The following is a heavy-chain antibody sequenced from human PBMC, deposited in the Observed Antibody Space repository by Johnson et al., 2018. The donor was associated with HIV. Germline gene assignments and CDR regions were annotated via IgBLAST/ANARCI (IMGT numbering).Heavy chain of an antibody. CDR3: ARSMWFMTLGDAFDI. V-gene: IGHV3-30-3*01. Sequence: VQLVESGGGVVQPGRSLRLSCAASGFTFSSYVMHWVRHAPGKGLEWVAVISYDGSNKYYGDSVKGRFTISRDNSKNTLLLQMNSLSAGDTAVYYCARSMWFMTLGDAFDIWGEGTMFTVSS. CDR2: ISYDGSNK. D-gene: IGHD2-8*02. CDR1: GFTFSSYV. J-gene: IGHJ3*02.